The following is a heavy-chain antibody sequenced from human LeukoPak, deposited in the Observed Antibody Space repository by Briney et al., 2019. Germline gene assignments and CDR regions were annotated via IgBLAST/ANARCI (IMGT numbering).Heavy chain of an antibody. V-gene: IGHV4-59*01. CDR3: AGRLWRRDGYNLSAFDI. CDR1: GGSISSYY. J-gene: IGHJ3*02. CDR2: IYYSGST. D-gene: IGHD5-24*01. Sequence: SETLSLTCTVSGGSISSYYWNWIRQLPGKGLEWIGYIYYSGSTNYNPSLKSRVTISVDTSKNQFSLKLSSVTAADTAVYYCAGRLWRRDGYNLSAFDIWGQGTMVTVPS.